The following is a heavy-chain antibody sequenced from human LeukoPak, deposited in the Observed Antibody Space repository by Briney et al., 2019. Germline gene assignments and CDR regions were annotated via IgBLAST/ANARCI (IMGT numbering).Heavy chain of an antibody. CDR3: AKDRAMRWLQLYFDY. D-gene: IGHD5-24*01. Sequence: GRSLRLSCAASGFTSSSYGMHWVRQAPGKGLEWVAVISYDGSNKYYADSVKGRFTISRDNSKNTLYLQMNSLRAEDTAVYYCAKDRAMRWLQLYFDYWGQGTLVTVSS. CDR2: ISYDGSNK. V-gene: IGHV3-30*18. CDR1: GFTSSSYG. J-gene: IGHJ4*02.